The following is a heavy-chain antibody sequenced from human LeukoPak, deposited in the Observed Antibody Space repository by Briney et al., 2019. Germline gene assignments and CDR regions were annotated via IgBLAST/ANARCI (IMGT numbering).Heavy chain of an antibody. CDR3: AKDLEMATILHYLDY. CDR1: GYTFTGYY. Sequence: SCKASGYTFTGYYMHWVRQAPGKGLEWVAVISYDGSNKYYADSVKGRFTISRDNSKNTLYLQMNSLRAEDTAVYYCAKDLEMATILHYLDYWGQGTLVTVSS. V-gene: IGHV3-30*18. J-gene: IGHJ4*02. CDR2: ISYDGSNK. D-gene: IGHD5-24*01.